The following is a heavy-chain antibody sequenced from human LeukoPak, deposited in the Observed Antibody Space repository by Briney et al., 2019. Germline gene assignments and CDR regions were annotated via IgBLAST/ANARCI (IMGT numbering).Heavy chain of an antibody. CDR2: INHSGST. V-gene: IGHV4-34*01. CDR3: ARKLVILTPTYFDY. D-gene: IGHD3-16*02. CDR1: GGSFSGYY. J-gene: IGHJ4*02. Sequence: SSETLSLTCAVYGGSFSGYYWSWIRQSPGKALQWIGEINHSGSTNYNPSLKSRVTISVDTSKNQLSLKLNSVTAADTAVYYCARKLVILTPTYFDYWGQGTLVTVSS.